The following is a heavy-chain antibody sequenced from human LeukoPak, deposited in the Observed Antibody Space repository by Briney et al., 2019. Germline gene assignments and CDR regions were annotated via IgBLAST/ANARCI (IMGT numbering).Heavy chain of an antibody. CDR1: GFTFRGKA. J-gene: IGHJ4*02. V-gene: IGHV3-23*01. D-gene: IGHD2-15*01. Sequence: GGSLGLSVAASGFTFRGKALTGFRQAPGRGRSGSSAISGSGGSTYYADSVKGRFTISRDNSKNTLYLQMNSLRAEDTAVYYCAKDPVAAKYYFDYWGQGTLVTVSS. CDR3: AKDPVAAKYYFDY. CDR2: ISGSGGST.